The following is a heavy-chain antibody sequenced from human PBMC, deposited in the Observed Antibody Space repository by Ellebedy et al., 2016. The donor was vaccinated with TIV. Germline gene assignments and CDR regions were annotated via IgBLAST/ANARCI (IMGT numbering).Heavy chain of an antibody. CDR1: GFTFSNAW. CDR3: ARDPLYYDTTGYGDY. CDR2: ISGRGINT. Sequence: GGSLRLSXAASGFTFSNAWMNWVRQGPGKGLEWVSGISGRGINTEYEDSVKGRFTISRDNSKNTLYLQMNSLRADDTAVYYCARDPLYYDTTGYGDYWGQGTLVTVSS. D-gene: IGHD3-22*01. J-gene: IGHJ4*02. V-gene: IGHV3-23*01.